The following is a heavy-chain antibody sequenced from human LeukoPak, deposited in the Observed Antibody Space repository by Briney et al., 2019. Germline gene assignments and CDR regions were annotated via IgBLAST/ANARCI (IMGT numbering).Heavy chain of an antibody. D-gene: IGHD2/OR15-2a*01. Sequence: GGSLRLSCAASGFTVSSNYMTWVRQAPGKGLEWVSVIYSGGSTYYADSVKGRFSISRDNSKNTLFLQMSSLRPEDTAVYYCVKSNSDYWGQGTLVTVSS. J-gene: IGHJ4*02. CDR2: IYSGGST. CDR3: VKSNSDY. CDR1: GFTVSSNY. V-gene: IGHV3-66*01.